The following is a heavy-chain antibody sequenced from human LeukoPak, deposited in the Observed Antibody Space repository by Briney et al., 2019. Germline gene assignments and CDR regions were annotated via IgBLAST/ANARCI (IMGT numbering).Heavy chain of an antibody. V-gene: IGHV4-59*08. Sequence: PSETLSLTCAVSGGSISSYYWSWIRQPPGKGLEWIGYIYYSGSTNYNPSLKGRVTISLDTSKNQFSLKLSSVTAADTAVYYCARGRVGFGPHNWFDPWGQGTLVTVSS. D-gene: IGHD3-10*01. CDR3: ARGRVGFGPHNWFDP. J-gene: IGHJ5*02. CDR2: IYYSGST. CDR1: GGSISSYY.